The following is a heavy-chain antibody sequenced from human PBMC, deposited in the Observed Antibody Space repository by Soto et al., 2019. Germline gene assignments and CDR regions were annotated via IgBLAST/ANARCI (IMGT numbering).Heavy chain of an antibody. Sequence: PGGSLRLSCTGSGFDFGDYYMSWIRQAQGKGLEWVSYIDSGDGTTYYTDSVKGRFTISRDNAKKTVYLQMSSLRVEDTALYYCVRPYYSSSWFPFDRWGQGTLVTVSS. J-gene: IGHJ4*02. CDR1: GFDFGDYY. CDR2: IDSGDGTT. CDR3: VRPYYSSSWFPFDR. V-gene: IGHV3-11*01. D-gene: IGHD6-13*01.